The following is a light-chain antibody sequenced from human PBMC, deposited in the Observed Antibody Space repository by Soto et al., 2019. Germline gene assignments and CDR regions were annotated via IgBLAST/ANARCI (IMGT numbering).Light chain of an antibody. V-gene: IGKV1-5*01. J-gene: IGKJ1*01. Sequence: DIQMTQSPSTLSASVGDTVTITCRASESIDNWLAWYQQKPGKDPKLLIFAASTLVRGVPSRFSGRGSGTEFTLTISSLQADDYATFYCQQYHTDWTFGQGTKVEIK. CDR2: AAS. CDR1: ESIDNW. CDR3: QQYHTDWT.